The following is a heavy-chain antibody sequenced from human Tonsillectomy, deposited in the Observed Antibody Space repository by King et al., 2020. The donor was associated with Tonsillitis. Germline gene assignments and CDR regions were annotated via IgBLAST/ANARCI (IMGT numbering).Heavy chain of an antibody. CDR2: INSDGSST. V-gene: IGHV3-74*01. Sequence: VQLVESGGGLVQPGGSLRLSCAASGFTFSSYWMHWVRQAPGKGLVWVSRINSDGSSTSYADSVKGRFTISRDNAKNTLYLQMNRLRAEGTAGCYCARVAYCGGDCYGGAFDYWGQGTLVTVSS. D-gene: IGHD2-21*02. CDR3: ARVAYCGGDCYGGAFDY. J-gene: IGHJ4*02. CDR1: GFTFSSYW.